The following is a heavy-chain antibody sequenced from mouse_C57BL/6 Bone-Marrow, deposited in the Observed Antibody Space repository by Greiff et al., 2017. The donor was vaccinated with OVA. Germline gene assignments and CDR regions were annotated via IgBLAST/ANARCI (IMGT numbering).Heavy chain of an antibody. CDR3: ARGNSGFAY. J-gene: IGHJ3*01. V-gene: IGHV1-69*01. D-gene: IGHD3-1*01. Sequence: VQLQQPGAELVMPGASVKLSCKASGYTFTSYWMHWVKQRPGQGLEWIGEIDPSDSYTNYNQKFKGKSTLTVDKSSSTAYMQLSSLTSEDSAVSYCARGNSGFAYWGQGTLVTVSA. CDR1: GYTFTSYW. CDR2: IDPSDSYT.